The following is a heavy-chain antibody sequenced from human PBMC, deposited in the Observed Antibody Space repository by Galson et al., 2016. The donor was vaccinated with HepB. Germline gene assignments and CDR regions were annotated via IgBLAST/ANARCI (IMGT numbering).Heavy chain of an antibody. CDR3: ARAVEDAFDI. D-gene: IGHD2-2*01. V-gene: IGHV3-48*02. CDR2: ISTSSWSI. Sequence: SLRLSCADSGFTFRNYGMNWVRQAPGKGLEWVSYISTSSWSIDYADSVKGRFTISRDKAKDSLYLQMNSLRDEDTAVYYCARAVEDAFDIWGQGTMVTVSS. CDR1: GFTFRNYG. J-gene: IGHJ3*02.